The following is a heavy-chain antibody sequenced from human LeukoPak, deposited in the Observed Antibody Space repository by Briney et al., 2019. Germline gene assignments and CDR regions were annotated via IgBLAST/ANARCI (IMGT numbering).Heavy chain of an antibody. CDR2: ISYDGSNK. Sequence: GGSLRLSCAASGFTFSSYAMHWVRQAPGKGLEWVAVISYDGSNKYYADSVKGRFTISRDNSKSTLYLQMNSLRAEDTAVYYCAREAVVAATPVLDYWGQGTLVTVSS. J-gene: IGHJ4*02. CDR3: AREAVVAATPVLDY. CDR1: GFTFSSYA. V-gene: IGHV3-30-3*01. D-gene: IGHD2-15*01.